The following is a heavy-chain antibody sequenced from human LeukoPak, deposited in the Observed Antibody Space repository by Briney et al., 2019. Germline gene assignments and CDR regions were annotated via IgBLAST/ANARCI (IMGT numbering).Heavy chain of an antibody. CDR1: GFTFSSYG. CDR2: ISGSGGST. Sequence: GGTLRLSCAASGFTFSSYGMSWVRQAPGKGLEWASAISGSGGSTYYADSVKGRFTISRDNSRNTVFLQMNSLRVEDTAIYYCTRSDTTMVRFDYWGLGTLVTVSS. J-gene: IGHJ4*02. V-gene: IGHV3-23*01. CDR3: TRSDTTMVRFDY. D-gene: IGHD5-18*01.